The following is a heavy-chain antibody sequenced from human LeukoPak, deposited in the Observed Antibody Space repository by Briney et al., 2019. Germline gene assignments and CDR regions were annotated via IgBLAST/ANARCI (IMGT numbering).Heavy chain of an antibody. CDR3: AKGPPGGYCSSTSCWD. Sequence: GGSLRLSCAASGFAFSSYAMSWVRLAPGKGPEWVSGISGTGGSPYYADSVQGRFTISRDNSKNTLYLEMNSLRAEDTAVYYCAKGPPGGYCSSTSCWDWGQGTLVTVSS. J-gene: IGHJ4*02. V-gene: IGHV3-23*01. D-gene: IGHD2-2*01. CDR2: ISGTGGSP. CDR1: GFAFSSYA.